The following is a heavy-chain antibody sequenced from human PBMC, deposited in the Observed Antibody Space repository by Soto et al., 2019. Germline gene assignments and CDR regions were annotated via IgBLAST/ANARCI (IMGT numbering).Heavy chain of an antibody. V-gene: IGHV6-1*01. CDR2: TYYRSKWYN. CDR3: ARDPAVFWVTEALYYGMDV. J-gene: IGHJ6*02. CDR1: GDSVSSNSAA. D-gene: IGHD3-16*01. Sequence: KQSQTLSLTCAISGDSVSSNSAAWNWIRQSPSRGLEWLGRTYYRSKWYNDYAVSVKSRITINPDTSKNQFSLQLNSVTPEDTAVYYCARDPAVFWVTEALYYGMDVWGQGTTVTVSS.